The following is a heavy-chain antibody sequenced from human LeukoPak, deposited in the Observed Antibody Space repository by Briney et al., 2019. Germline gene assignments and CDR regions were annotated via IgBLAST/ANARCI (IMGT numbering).Heavy chain of an antibody. V-gene: IGHV4-34*01. CDR1: GGSFSGYY. Sequence: SETLSLTCAVYGGSFSGYYWSWIRQPPGKGLEWIGEINHSGSTNYNPSLKSRVTISVDTSKNQFSLKLSSVTAADTAVYYCARGPGYGYGYYYYYGMDVWGQGTTVTVSS. D-gene: IGHD5-18*01. CDR2: INHSGST. J-gene: IGHJ6*02. CDR3: ARGPGYGYGYYYYYGMDV.